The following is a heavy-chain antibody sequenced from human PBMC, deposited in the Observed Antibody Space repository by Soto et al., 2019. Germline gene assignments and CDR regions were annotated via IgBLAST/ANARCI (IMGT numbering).Heavy chain of an antibody. J-gene: IGHJ6*02. D-gene: IGHD4-17*01. CDR3: ARGPTYGDYEGYYYVLDF. V-gene: IGHV4-30-4*01. CDR1: GGSIISGDYY. Sequence: ASETLSLTCIVSGGSIISGDYYWSWIRQPPGKGLEWIGYIYHSGSTYYNPSLKSRVTMSVDTSKNQFSLKLGSVTAADTAVYYCARGPTYGDYEGYYYVLDFSGQGTTVTGSS. CDR2: IYHSGST.